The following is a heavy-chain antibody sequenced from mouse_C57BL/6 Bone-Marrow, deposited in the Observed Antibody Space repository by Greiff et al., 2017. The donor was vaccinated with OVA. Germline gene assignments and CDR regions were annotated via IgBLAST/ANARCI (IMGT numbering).Heavy chain of an antibody. D-gene: IGHD2-3*01. Sequence: EVQLQQSGPELVKPGASVKISCKASGYSFTGYYMNWVKQSPEKSLEWIGEINPSTGGTTYNQKFKAKATLTVDKSSSTAYMQLKSLTSEDSAVYYCAREKGFCYDGYSLDAMDYWGQGTSVTVSS. CDR1: GYSFTGYY. CDR3: AREKGFCYDGYSLDAMDY. CDR2: INPSTGGT. V-gene: IGHV1-42*01. J-gene: IGHJ4*01.